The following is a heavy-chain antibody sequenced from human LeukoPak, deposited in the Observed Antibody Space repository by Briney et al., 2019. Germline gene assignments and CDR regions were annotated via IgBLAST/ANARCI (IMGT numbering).Heavy chain of an antibody. Sequence: SGPTLVNPPQTLTLTCSFSGFSLTTEQEAVGWIRQPPGKALEWVALIYWHDERRYSPSLKSRLTITKDTSKNQVVLTMTDMDPVDTATYYCAHRRGGYFDYWGQGTLVTVSS. CDR2: IYWHDER. CDR3: AHRRGGYFDY. V-gene: IGHV2-5*01. D-gene: IGHD2-15*01. J-gene: IGHJ4*02. CDR1: GFSLTTEQEA.